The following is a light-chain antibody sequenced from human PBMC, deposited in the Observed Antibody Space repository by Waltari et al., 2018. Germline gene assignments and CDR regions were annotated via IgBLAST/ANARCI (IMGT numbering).Light chain of an antibody. CDR2: QST. CDR3: KAWDSTSVV. V-gene: IGLV3-1*01. CDR1: NLADKY. J-gene: IGLJ2*01. Sequence: SYELTQPPSVSVSPGQTASITCSDDNLADKYVCGYQQKPGQSPVLVIHQSTRRPPGIPERISGSNSGNTATLTISGTQAMDEADYYCKAWDSTSVVFGGGTKLSVL.